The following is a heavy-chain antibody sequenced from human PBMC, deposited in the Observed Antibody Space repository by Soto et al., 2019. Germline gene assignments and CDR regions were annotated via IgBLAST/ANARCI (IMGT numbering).Heavy chain of an antibody. V-gene: IGHV4-30-4*01. CDR2: ISYSGST. J-gene: IGHJ5*02. Sequence: QVQLQESGPGLVKPSQTLSLTCTVSGGSISSGDYYWSWIRQPPGKGLEWIGYISYSGSTYYNPSLKSRVTISVDTSKNQCSLKLSSVTAADTAVYYCARDYGPALAVAGTSRVGWFDPWGQGTLVTVSS. CDR1: GGSISSGDYY. CDR3: ARDYGPALAVAGTSRVGWFDP. D-gene: IGHD6-19*01.